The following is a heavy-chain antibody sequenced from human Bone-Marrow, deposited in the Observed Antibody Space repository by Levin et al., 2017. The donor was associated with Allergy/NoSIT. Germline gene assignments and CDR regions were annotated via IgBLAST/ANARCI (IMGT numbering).Heavy chain of an antibody. CDR3: AGDVEVRGVTRRTYYDYGLDV. J-gene: IGHJ6*02. CDR1: GFTFSKYW. D-gene: IGHD3-10*01. V-gene: IGHV3-7*01. Sequence: QLGESLKISCVASGFTFSKYWMSWVRQAPGKGLEWVANINQDGSDQNYVDSVKGRFTISRDNAKNSLSLQMHNLRAEDTAVYVGAGDVEVRGVTRRTYYDYGLDVWGQGTTVTVSS. CDR2: INQDGSDQ.